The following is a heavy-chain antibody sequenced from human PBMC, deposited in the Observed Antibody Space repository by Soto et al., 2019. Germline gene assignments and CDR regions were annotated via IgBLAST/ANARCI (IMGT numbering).Heavy chain of an antibody. D-gene: IGHD1-1*01. CDR3: ATVSETGTRWFDP. CDR2: ISHRGTA. CDR1: GGSISSGAYY. V-gene: IGHV4-31*03. Sequence: SETLSLTCTVSGGSISSGAYYWGWIRQHPGKGLEWIGYISHRGTAYYTPSLKSRVSLSVDPSKSQFSLNVTSLTAADTAVYYCATVSETGTRWFDPWGPGTLVTVSS. J-gene: IGHJ5*02.